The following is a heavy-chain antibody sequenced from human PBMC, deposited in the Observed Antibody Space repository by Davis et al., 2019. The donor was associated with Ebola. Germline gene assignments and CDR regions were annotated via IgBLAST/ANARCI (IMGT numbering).Heavy chain of an antibody. CDR3: AIYTSSVSFDY. CDR2: FYRAGST. Sequence: PGGSLRLSCAASGLSVRDKYMSWVRQAPGKELEWVSSFYRAGSTFYGDSVKGRFTISRDDSMNTVFLQMNNLRAEDTAVYYCAIYTSSVSFDYWGQGTLVTVSS. J-gene: IGHJ4*02. CDR1: GLSVRDKY. D-gene: IGHD6-13*01. V-gene: IGHV3-53*01.